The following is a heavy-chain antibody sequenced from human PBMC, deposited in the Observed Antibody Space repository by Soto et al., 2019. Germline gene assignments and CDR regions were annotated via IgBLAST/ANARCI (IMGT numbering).Heavy chain of an antibody. J-gene: IGHJ4*02. CDR2: INTDASTT. D-gene: IGHD3-16*01. Sequence: GGSLRLSCAASGFTFSGYWMHWVRQTPGKGLVWVSRINTDASTTNYAGSVKGRFTISRDNSKNTLYLQMNSLRAEDTAVYYCSKDLDGFQGLGDQPFCFDYRRQGTLDLVSS. V-gene: IGHV3-74*01. CDR1: GFTFSGYW. CDR3: SKDLDGFQGLGDQPFCFDY.